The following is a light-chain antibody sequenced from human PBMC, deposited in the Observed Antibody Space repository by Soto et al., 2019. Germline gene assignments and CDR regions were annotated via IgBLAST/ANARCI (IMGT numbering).Light chain of an antibody. CDR1: SSNVGGYNY. CDR3: SSYRSSSPVYV. J-gene: IGLJ1*01. Sequence: QSVLTQPASVSGTPGQSITLSCTGTSSNVGGYNYVSWYQQHPGKAPKLLIYDVTNRPSGVSNRFSGSKSGNTASLTISGLQAEDEADYYCSSYRSSSPVYVFGPGTTVTVL. V-gene: IGLV2-14*03. CDR2: DVT.